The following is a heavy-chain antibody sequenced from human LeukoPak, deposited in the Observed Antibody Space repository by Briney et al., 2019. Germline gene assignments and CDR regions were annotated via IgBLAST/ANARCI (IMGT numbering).Heavy chain of an antibody. CDR2: IYYDGNT. D-gene: IGHD3-10*01. V-gene: IGHV4-39*01. CDR3: ARRYYYGSGSPEY. CDR1: GDSISTSAYY. J-gene: IGHJ4*02. Sequence: SETLSLTCAVSGDSISTSAYYWDWRRHPPGKGLEWIGNIYYDGNTRYNPSLKSRVTISVDRSKNQFSLKLSSVTAADTAVYYCARRYYYGSGSPEYWGQGSLATVSS.